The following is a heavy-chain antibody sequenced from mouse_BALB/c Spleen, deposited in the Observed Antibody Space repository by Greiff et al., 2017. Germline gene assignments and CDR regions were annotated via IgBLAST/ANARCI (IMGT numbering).Heavy chain of an antibody. CDR1: GYSFTSYY. V-gene: IGHV1S135*01. D-gene: IGHD2-12*01. Sequence: EVQLQQSGPELMKPGASVKISCKASGYSFTSYYMHWVKQSHGKSLEWIGYIDPFNGGTSYNQKFKGKATLTVDKSSSTAYMHLSSLTSEDSAVYYCARFYRGDYYAMDYWGQGTSVTVSS. J-gene: IGHJ4*01. CDR2: IDPFNGGT. CDR3: ARFYRGDYYAMDY.